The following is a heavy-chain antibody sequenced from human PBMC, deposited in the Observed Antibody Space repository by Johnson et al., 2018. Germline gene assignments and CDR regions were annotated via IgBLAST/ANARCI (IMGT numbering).Heavy chain of an antibody. CDR3: ARRRANVPFDV. D-gene: IGHD4/OR15-4a*01. J-gene: IGHJ3*01. CDR2: IYSPGST. Sequence: QVQLQESGPGLVKPSETLSLTCTVSGHSISTPTYYWGWIRQPPGKGLEWIGSIYSPGSTYYNPSLWSRVTISLPTSNNQFSLSLTSVTAADTAVYFCARRRANVPFDVWGQGKMVTVSS. V-gene: IGHV4-39*07. CDR1: GHSISTPTYY.